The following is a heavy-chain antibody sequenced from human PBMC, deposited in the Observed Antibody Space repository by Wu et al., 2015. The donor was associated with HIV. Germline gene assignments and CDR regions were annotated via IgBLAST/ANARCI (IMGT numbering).Heavy chain of an antibody. CDR3: ATLRWFSDRGNFYFGMDV. J-gene: IGHJ6*02. Sequence: QVPLAQSGAEVKKPGASVTVSCKISGYSPDKLSMHWVRQAPGKGLQWVGGFDPETRETVYTQNFQGRVTLTEDTSTDTTYMELSGLRFEDTAVYFCATLRWFSDRGNFYFGMDVWGPGTTVTVSS. D-gene: IGHD3-16*01. CDR2: FDPETRET. CDR1: GYSPDKLS. V-gene: IGHV1-24*01.